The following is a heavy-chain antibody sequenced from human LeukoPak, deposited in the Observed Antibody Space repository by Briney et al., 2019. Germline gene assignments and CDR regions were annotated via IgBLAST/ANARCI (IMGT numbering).Heavy chain of an antibody. CDR3: ARVGPYGDHTHGFDY. J-gene: IGHJ4*02. Sequence: PGGPLRLSCAASGFTFSSYAMHWVRQAPGKGLEWVAVISYDGSNKYYADYVKGRFTISRDNSKNTLYLQMNSLRAEDTAVYYCARVGPYGDHTHGFDYWGQGTLVTVSS. CDR2: ISYDGSNK. V-gene: IGHV3-30-3*01. CDR1: GFTFSSYA. D-gene: IGHD4-17*01.